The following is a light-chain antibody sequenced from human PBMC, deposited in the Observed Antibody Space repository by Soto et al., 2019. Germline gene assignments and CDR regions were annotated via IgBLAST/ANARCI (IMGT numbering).Light chain of an antibody. CDR1: SSNIGAGFD. J-gene: IGLJ1*01. CDR3: QSYDSSLSGLYV. CDR2: GNS. Sequence: QSVLTQPPSVSGAPGQRVTISCTGSSSNIGAGFDIHWYQQVTGTAPKLLIYGNSNRPSGVPDRFSGSKSGTSASLDITGLQAEDEAEYYCQSYDSSLSGLYVFGTGTKLTVL. V-gene: IGLV1-40*01.